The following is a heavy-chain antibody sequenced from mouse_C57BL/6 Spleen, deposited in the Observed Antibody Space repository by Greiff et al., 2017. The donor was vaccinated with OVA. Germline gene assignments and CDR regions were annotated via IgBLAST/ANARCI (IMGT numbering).Heavy chain of an antibody. CDR2: INYDGSST. Sequence: EVQLVESEGGLVQPGSSMKLSCTASGFTFSDYYMAWVRQVPEKGLEWVANINYDGSSTYYLDSLKSRFIISRDNAKNILYLQMSSLKSEDTATYYCARSYYDYDYWYFDVWGTGTTVTVSS. CDR1: GFTFSDYY. D-gene: IGHD2-4*01. V-gene: IGHV5-16*01. J-gene: IGHJ1*03. CDR3: ARSYYDYDYWYFDV.